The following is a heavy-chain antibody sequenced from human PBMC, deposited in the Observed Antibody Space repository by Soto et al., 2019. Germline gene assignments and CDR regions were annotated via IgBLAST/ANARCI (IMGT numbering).Heavy chain of an antibody. D-gene: IGHD2-15*01. J-gene: IGHJ4*02. CDR1: GFTFSSFA. CDR2: VSIGGST. CDR3: AKRRGAGGHFDY. V-gene: IGHV3-23*01. Sequence: DVQLLESGGGLVKPEGSLRPSCAASGFTFSSFAMGWVRQGPGKGLEWVAVVSIGGSTHYADSVRGRFTISRDNSKNTLSLQMNSLTAEDTAVYFCAKRRGAGGHFDYWGQGALVTVSS.